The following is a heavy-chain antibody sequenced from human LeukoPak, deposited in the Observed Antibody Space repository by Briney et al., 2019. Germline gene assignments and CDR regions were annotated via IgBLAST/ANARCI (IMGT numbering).Heavy chain of an antibody. CDR3: AKNRYGSGSYYFDY. CDR1: GYSISSGYY. V-gene: IGHV4-38-2*02. J-gene: IGHJ4*02. Sequence: SETLSLTCTVSGYSISSGYYWGWLRQPPGKGLEWIGSIYHSGSTYYNPSLKSRVTISVDTSKNQFSLKLSSVTAADTAVYYCAKNRYGSGSYYFDYWGQGTLVTVSS. D-gene: IGHD3-10*01. CDR2: IYHSGST.